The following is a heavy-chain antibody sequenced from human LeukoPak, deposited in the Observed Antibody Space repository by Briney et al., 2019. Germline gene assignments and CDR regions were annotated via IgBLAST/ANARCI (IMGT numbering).Heavy chain of an antibody. J-gene: IGHJ4*02. CDR2: ISGGSRTM. Sequence: GGSLRLSCAASGFTFTDYYMSWIRQAPGKGLEWVSSISGGSRTMHYADSVKGRFTTSRDNATNSLFLQMNSLRAEDTAVYYCARAGQSDYWGQGTLVTVSS. CDR1: GFTFTDYY. V-gene: IGHV3-11*01. CDR3: ARAGQSDY.